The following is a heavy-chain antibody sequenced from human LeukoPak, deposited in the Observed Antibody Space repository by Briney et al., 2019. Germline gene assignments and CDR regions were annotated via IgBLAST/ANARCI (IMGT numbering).Heavy chain of an antibody. CDR1: GFTFSNYG. Sequence: QPGRSLRLSCAASGFTFSNYGMHWVRQAPGKGLEWVAVISYDGSNQYYGESGKGRFTISRDNSKSTLYLQMNSLRPEDTALYYCAKGRGGYYYHDMDVWGQGTTVTVSS. CDR2: ISYDGSNQ. V-gene: IGHV3-30*18. J-gene: IGHJ6*02. CDR3: AKGRGGYYYHDMDV. D-gene: IGHD3-16*01.